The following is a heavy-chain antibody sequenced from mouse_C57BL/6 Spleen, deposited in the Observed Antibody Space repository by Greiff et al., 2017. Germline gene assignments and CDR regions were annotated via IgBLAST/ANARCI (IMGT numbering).Heavy chain of an antibody. Sequence: EVKLQESGPGLVKPSQSLSLTCSVTGYSITSGYYWNWIRQFPGNKLEWMGYISYDGSNNYNPSLKNRITITLDTSKNQFFLKLKSGTTEDTATYNCASTHDYGSSYVDYWGQGTTRTVSS. CDR3: ASTHDYGSSYVDY. CDR2: ISYDGSN. J-gene: IGHJ2*01. D-gene: IGHD1-1*01. V-gene: IGHV3-6*01. CDR1: GYSITSGYY.